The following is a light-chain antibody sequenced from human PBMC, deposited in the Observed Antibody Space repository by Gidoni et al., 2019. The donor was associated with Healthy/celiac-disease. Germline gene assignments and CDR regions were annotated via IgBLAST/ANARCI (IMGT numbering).Light chain of an antibody. CDR2: DVS. CDR1: SSDVGGYNY. CDR3: SSYTSSSTPNWV. V-gene: IGLV2-14*03. Sequence: QSALTQPASLSRSPGPSLTLSCTGTSSDVGGYNYVSWYQQHPGKAPKLMIYDVSNRPSGVSNRFSGSKSGNTASLTISGLQAEDEADYYCSSYTSSSTPNWVFGGGTKLTVL. J-gene: IGLJ3*02.